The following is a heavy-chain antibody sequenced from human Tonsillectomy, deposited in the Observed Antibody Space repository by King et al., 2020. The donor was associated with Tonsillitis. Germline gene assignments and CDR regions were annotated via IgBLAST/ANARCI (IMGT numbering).Heavy chain of an antibody. CDR3: ARSPPRTPTSQAWAFDI. Sequence: VQLVESGGGLVQPGGSLRLSCAASGFTFSSYDMHWVRQATGKGLEWVSAIGTAGDTYYPGSVKGRFTISRENAMNSLYLQMNSLRAGDTAVYYCARSPPRTPTSQAWAFDIWGQGTMVTVSS. CDR2: IGTAGDT. D-gene: IGHD6-6*01. CDR1: GFTFSSYD. V-gene: IGHV3-13*04. J-gene: IGHJ3*02.